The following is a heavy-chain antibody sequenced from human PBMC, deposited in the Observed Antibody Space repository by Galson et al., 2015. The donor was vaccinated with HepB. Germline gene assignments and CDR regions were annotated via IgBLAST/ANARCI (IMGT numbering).Heavy chain of an antibody. CDR3: AREPSGRDVGGGMDV. J-gene: IGHJ6*02. CDR1: GFTFSSYA. D-gene: IGHD2-21*02. V-gene: IGHV3-23*01. Sequence: SLRLSCAASGFTFSSYAMSWVRQAPGKGLEWVSAISGSGGSTYYAESVKGRFTISRDTSKNTLYLQMDSLRAEDTALYYCAREPSGRDVGGGMDVWGQGTTVTVSS. CDR2: ISGSGGST.